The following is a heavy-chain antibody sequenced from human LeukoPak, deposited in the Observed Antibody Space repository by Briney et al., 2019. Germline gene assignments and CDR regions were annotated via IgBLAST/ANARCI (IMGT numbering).Heavy chain of an antibody. CDR1: GFTFTHYA. Sequence: GGSLRLSCAASGFTFTHYAMSWVRQAPGKGLQWVSSIGTSGGSTYYADSVKGRFTISRDNSKNTLYLQMNSLRAEDTAVYYCAKVRTGHYFDYWGQGTLVTVSS. CDR3: AKVRTGHYFDY. CDR2: IGTSGGST. D-gene: IGHD3/OR15-3a*01. J-gene: IGHJ4*02. V-gene: IGHV3-23*01.